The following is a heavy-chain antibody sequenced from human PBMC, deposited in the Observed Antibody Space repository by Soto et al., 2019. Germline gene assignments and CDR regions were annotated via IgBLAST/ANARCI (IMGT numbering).Heavy chain of an antibody. CDR2: ISGSGDST. Sequence: GGSLRLSCAASGFTFSSYAMSWVRQAPGKGLEWVSGISGSGDSTFHAASVKGRFTISRDNSKNTLYLQMNSLRAEDAAVYYCAGRLGVGISDFYYMDVWGKGTTVTVSS. CDR1: GFTFSSYA. J-gene: IGHJ6*03. D-gene: IGHD3-3*01. V-gene: IGHV3-23*01. CDR3: AGRLGVGISDFYYMDV.